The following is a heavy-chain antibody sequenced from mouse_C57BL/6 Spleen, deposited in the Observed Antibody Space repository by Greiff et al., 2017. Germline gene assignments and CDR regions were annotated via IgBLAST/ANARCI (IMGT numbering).Heavy chain of an antibody. D-gene: IGHD1-1*01. CDR2: IYPGDGDT. CDR3: ARYDGSSYAWFAY. Sequence: QVQLQQSGAELVKPGSSVKISCKASGYAFSSYWMNWVKQRPGKGLEWIGQIYPGDGDTNYNGKFKGKATLTADKSSSTAYMQLSSLTSEDSAVYFCARYDGSSYAWFAYWGQGTLVTVSA. CDR1: GYAFSSYW. J-gene: IGHJ3*01. V-gene: IGHV1-80*01.